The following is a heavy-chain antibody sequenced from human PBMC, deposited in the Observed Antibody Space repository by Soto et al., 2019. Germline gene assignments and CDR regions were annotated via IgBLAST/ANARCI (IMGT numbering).Heavy chain of an antibody. CDR1: GFNFRTYA. Sequence: QVQLVESGGGVVQPGRSLRLSCAASGFNFRTYAMHWVRQAPGKGLEWVTVTSYDGGYKYYADSVKGRFTISRDNSKNTLYLQMTSLRAEDTAVYYCARETSTVHGQYPIDYWGQGTLVTVSS. CDR2: TSYDGGYK. J-gene: IGHJ4*02. D-gene: IGHD2-2*01. CDR3: ARETSTVHGQYPIDY. V-gene: IGHV3-30-3*01.